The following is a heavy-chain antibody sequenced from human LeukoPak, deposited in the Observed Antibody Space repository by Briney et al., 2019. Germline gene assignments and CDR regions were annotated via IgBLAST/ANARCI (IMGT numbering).Heavy chain of an antibody. CDR3: TTDRIVATIGYYYYGMDV. CDR1: GFTFSNAW. V-gene: IGHV3-15*01. J-gene: IGHJ6*04. Sequence: GGSLRLSCATSGFTFSNAWMSWVRQAPGKGLECVGRIKSKTDGGTTDYAAPVKGRFTISRDDSKNTLYLQMNSLKTEDTAVYYCTTDRIVATIGYYYYGMDVWGKGTTVTVSS. CDR2: IKSKTDGGTT. D-gene: IGHD5-12*01.